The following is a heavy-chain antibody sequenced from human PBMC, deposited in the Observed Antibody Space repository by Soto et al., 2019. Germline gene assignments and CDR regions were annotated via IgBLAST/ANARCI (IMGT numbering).Heavy chain of an antibody. J-gene: IGHJ4*02. CDR2: ISSSGITT. CDR3: ARYGTGADW. V-gene: IGHV3-48*03. CDR1: GFNFRNYE. D-gene: IGHD1-1*01. Sequence: EVQLVESGGGFVQPGGSLRLSCAASGFNFRNYEMNWVRKAPGKGLEGVSYISSSGITTYYADFAAGRFTLSRDNAKESLYLHLKSLRVEDTAVYYCARYGTGADWWGLGTQVTVSS.